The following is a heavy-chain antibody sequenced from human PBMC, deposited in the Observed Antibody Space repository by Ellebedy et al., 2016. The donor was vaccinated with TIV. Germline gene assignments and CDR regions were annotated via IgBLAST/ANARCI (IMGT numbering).Heavy chain of an antibody. V-gene: IGHV1-18*01. Sequence: AASVTVSCKASGYTFTSYGISWVRQAPGQGLAWVGWISAYNGNTNYAQKLQGRVTMTTDTSTSTAYMELRSLRSDDTAVYYCAGVKWLVAVAPTGAFDIWGQGTMVTVSS. CDR2: ISAYNGNT. CDR1: GYTFTSYG. D-gene: IGHD6-19*01. CDR3: AGVKWLVAVAPTGAFDI. J-gene: IGHJ3*02.